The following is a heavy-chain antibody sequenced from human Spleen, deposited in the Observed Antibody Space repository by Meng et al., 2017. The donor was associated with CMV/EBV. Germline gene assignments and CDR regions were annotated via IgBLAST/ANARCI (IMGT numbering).Heavy chain of an antibody. V-gene: IGHV4-4*02. CDR2: IYHSGNT. Sequence: QVQLQESGPGLVKPSGTLSLTCAVPGGSISSSNLWTWVRQVPGKGLEWIGEIYHSGNTNYNPSLKSRVTISVDKFKNQFSLKLGSVTAADTAVYYCARIERRRILKYCGSDCSTTDYWGQGTLVTVSS. CDR1: GGSISSSNL. CDR3: ARIERRRILKYCGSDCSTTDY. D-gene: IGHD2-21*02. J-gene: IGHJ4*02.